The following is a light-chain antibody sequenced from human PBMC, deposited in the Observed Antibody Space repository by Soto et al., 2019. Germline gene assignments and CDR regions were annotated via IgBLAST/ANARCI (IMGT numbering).Light chain of an antibody. CDR3: QQYNSYSSWT. CDR1: QSLNSL. J-gene: IGKJ1*01. CDR2: DAS. Sequence: DSQMTQSPSTLSASVGDRVTITCRASQSLNSLLAWYQQKPGRAAKLLIYDASTLESGVPSRFSGSGSGTEFTLTISSLHTDDFATYYCQQYNSYSSWTFGQGTKVDIK. V-gene: IGKV1-5*01.